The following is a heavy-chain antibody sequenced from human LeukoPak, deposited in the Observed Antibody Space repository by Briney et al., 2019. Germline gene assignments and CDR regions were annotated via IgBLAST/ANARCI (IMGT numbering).Heavy chain of an antibody. CDR2: INHSGST. CDR3: ARDILATSITAPYY. V-gene: IGHV4-34*01. D-gene: IGHD6-13*01. Sequence: SETLSLTCAVYGGSFSGYYWSWIRQPPGKGLEWIGEINHSGSTNYNPSLKSRVTISVDTSKNQFSLRLSSVNAADTAVYYCARDILATSITAPYYWGQGTLVTVSS. J-gene: IGHJ4*02. CDR1: GGSFSGYY.